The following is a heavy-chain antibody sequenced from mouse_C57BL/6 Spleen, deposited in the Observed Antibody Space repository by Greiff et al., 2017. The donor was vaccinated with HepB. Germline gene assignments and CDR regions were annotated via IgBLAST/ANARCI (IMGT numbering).Heavy chain of an antibody. CDR2: IDPSDSET. Sequence: VQLQQPGAELVRPGSSVKLSCKASGYTFTSYWMHWVKQRPIQGLEWIGNIDPSDSETHYNQKFKDKATLTVDKSSSTAYMQLSSLTSEDSAVYYCARGSTVVASYYFDYWGQGTTLTVSS. V-gene: IGHV1-52*01. CDR3: ARGSTVVASYYFDY. CDR1: GYTFTSYW. D-gene: IGHD1-1*01. J-gene: IGHJ2*01.